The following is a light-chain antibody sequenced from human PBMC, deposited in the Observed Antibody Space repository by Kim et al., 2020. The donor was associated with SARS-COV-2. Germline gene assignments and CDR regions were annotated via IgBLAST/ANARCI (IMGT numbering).Light chain of an antibody. CDR3: QVWHSTSDHRVV. Sequence: PGKTARITCGGTSVRSKSVHWYQHKPGQAPVLVISYDSDRPSGIPERYSGSNSGNTATLTISRVEAGDEADYYCQVWHSTSDHRVVFGGGTQLTVL. CDR1: SVRSKS. V-gene: IGLV3-21*04. J-gene: IGLJ2*01. CDR2: YDS.